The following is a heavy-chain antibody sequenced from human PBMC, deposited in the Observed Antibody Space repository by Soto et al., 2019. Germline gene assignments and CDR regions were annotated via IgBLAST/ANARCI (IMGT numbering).Heavy chain of an antibody. V-gene: IGHV4-31*03. CDR1: GGSISSGGYY. D-gene: IGHD4-17*01. CDR2: IYYSGST. CDR3: ALYGDYERVGGIDP. Sequence: SETLSLTCTVSGGSISSGGYYWSWIRQHPGKGLEWIGYIYYSGSTYYNPSLKSRVTISVDTSKNQFSLKLSSVTAADTAVYYCALYGDYERVGGIDPWGQGTLVTVSS. J-gene: IGHJ5*02.